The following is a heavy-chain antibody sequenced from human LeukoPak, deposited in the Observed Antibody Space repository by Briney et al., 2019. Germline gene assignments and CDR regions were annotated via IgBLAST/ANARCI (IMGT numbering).Heavy chain of an antibody. CDR3: ARDLSYDYVWGSHSPPDY. J-gene: IGHJ4*02. Sequence: PGGSLRLSCAASGFTFSSYSMNWVRQAPGKGLEWVSSISSSSSYIYYADSVKGRFTISRDNAKNSLYLQMNSLRAEDTAVYYCARDLSYDYVWGSHSPPDYWGQGTLVTVSS. D-gene: IGHD3-16*01. V-gene: IGHV3-21*01. CDR2: ISSSSSYI. CDR1: GFTFSSYS.